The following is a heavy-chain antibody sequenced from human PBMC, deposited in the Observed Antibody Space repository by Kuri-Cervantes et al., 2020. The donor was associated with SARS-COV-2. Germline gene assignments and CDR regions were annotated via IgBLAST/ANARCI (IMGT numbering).Heavy chain of an antibody. CDR3: AKDLGRPNWFDP. CDR2: IKSKTDGGTT. V-gene: IGHV3-15*01. J-gene: IGHJ5*02. CDR1: GFTFSNAW. Sequence: GSMRLSWAASGFTFSNAWMSWVRQAPGKGLEWVGRIKSKTDGGTTDYAAPVKGRFTISRDDSKNTLYLQMNSLKTEDTAVYYCAKDLGRPNWFDPWGQGTLVTVSS.